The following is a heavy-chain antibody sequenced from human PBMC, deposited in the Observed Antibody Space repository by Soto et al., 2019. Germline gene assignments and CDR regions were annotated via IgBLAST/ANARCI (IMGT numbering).Heavy chain of an antibody. D-gene: IGHD3-22*01. CDR3: ATGQYSSGYFSFDS. CDR2: MSYDESNE. Sequence: GGSLRLSCAASGFTFNTYGMHWVRQAPGKGLEWVALMSYDESNEYYADSVKGRFTISRDNSKNTLYLQMNSLRAEDTAVYYCATGQYSSGYFSFDSWGQGTLVTVSS. J-gene: IGHJ4*02. V-gene: IGHV3-30*03. CDR1: GFTFNTYG.